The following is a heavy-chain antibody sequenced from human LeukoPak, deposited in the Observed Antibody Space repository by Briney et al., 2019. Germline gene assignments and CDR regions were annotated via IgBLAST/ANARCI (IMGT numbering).Heavy chain of an antibody. Sequence: SETLSLTCTVSGGSISSSSYYWGWIRQPPGKGLEWIGSIYYSGSTYYNPSLKSRVTISVDTSKNQFSLRLSSVTAADTAVYYCARDGSWSFDYWGQGTLVTVSS. CDR3: ARDGSWSFDY. D-gene: IGHD6-13*01. V-gene: IGHV4-39*01. CDR2: IYYSGST. CDR1: GGSISSSSYY. J-gene: IGHJ4*02.